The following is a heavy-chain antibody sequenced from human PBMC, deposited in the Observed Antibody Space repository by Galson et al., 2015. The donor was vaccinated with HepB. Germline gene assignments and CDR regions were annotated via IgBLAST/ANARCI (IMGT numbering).Heavy chain of an antibody. V-gene: IGHV3-23*01. CDR3: AKAPGDILYYMDV. CDR1: GFTFSSSL. Sequence: SLRLSCAASGFTFSSSLMTWVRPAPGKGLEWVSVITEGGGSTYYADSVKGRFIVSRDNSKNALYLQMNSLRVEDTAVYYCAKAPGDILYYMDVWGKGTTVTVSS. D-gene: IGHD3-10*01. CDR2: ITEGGGST. J-gene: IGHJ6*03.